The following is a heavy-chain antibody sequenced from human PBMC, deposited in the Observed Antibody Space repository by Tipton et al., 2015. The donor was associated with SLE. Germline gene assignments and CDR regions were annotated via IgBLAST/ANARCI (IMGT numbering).Heavy chain of an antibody. J-gene: IGHJ3*02. CDR1: GGSISSHY. D-gene: IGHD3/OR15-3a*01. V-gene: IGHV4-59*11. CDR3: ARAPPTPIFGPVMWAFDI. Sequence: GSLRLSCTVSGGSISSHYWSWIRQPPGKGLEWIGYIYYSGSTNYNPSLKSRVTISVDTSKNQFSLKLSSVTAADTAVYYCARAPPTPIFGPVMWAFDIWGQGTMVTVSS. CDR2: IYYSGST.